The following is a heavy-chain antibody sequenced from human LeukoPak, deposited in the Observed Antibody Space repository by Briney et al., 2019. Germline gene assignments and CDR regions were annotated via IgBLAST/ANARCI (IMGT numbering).Heavy chain of an antibody. CDR2: ISGSGGST. V-gene: IGHV3-53*05. D-gene: IGHD3-22*01. CDR1: GFTVSSNY. J-gene: IGHJ6*02. CDR3: ARAEYDRSGSIYYYYGMDI. Sequence: GGSLRLSCAASGFTVSSNYMSWVRQAPGKGLEWVSAISGSGGSTYYADSVKGRFTISRDNSKNTLYLQMNSLRREDTAEYYCARAEYDRSGSIYYYYGMDIWGQGTTVTVSS.